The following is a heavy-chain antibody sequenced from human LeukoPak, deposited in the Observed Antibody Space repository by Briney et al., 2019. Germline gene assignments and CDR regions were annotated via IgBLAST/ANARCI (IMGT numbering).Heavy chain of an antibody. CDR1: GFTFNRYW. CDR3: VRDPAGEMATVT. V-gene: IGHV3-7*01. CDR2: IKEDGSEK. J-gene: IGHJ5*02. Sequence: PGGSLRLSCAASGFTFNRYWMSWVRQAPGKGLEWVANIKEDGSEKYYVDSVKGRFTISRDNAKSSLYLQMNSLRAEETAVYYCVRDPAGEMATVTWGQGTLVTVSS. D-gene: IGHD5-24*01.